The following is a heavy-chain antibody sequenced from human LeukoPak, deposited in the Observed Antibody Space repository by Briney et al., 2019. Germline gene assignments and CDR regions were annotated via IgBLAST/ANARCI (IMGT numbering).Heavy chain of an antibody. D-gene: IGHD6-13*01. CDR3: ARSPAQQLARYYYYYGMDV. V-gene: IGHV3-33*01. CDR1: GFTFSSYG. J-gene: IGHJ6*02. CDR2: IWYDGSNK. Sequence: GGSLRLSCAASGFTFSSYGMHWVRQAPGKGLEWVAVIWYDGSNKYYADSVKGRFTISRDNSKNTLYLQMNSLRAEDTAVYYCARSPAQQLARYYYYYGMDVWGQGTTVTVSS.